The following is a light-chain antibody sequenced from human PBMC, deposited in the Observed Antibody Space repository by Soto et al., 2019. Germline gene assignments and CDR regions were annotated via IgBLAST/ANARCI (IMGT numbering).Light chain of an antibody. CDR2: YGR. Sequence: YELTQPPSVSVAPGKTARITCEGNNIGRKSVHWYQEKPGLAPVLVIYYGRDRPSGIPERFSGSNSGNTATLTITRVEVGDEADYYCQVWDSGSEVVFGGGTKVTVL. J-gene: IGLJ2*01. V-gene: IGLV3-21*04. CDR3: QVWDSGSEVV. CDR1: NIGRKS.